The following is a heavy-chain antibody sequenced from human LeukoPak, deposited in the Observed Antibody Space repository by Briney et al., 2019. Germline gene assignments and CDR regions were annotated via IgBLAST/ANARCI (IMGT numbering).Heavy chain of an antibody. CDR3: ARKAGYYYGSGDY. D-gene: IGHD3-10*01. V-gene: IGHV3-30*04. J-gene: IGHJ4*02. Sequence: PGGSLRLSCAASGFTFSSYAMHWVRQAPGKGLEWVAVISYDGSNKYYTDSVKGRFTVSRDNSKNTLYLEMNSLRVEDTAVYYCARKAGYYYGSGDYWGQGTLVTVSS. CDR2: ISYDGSNK. CDR1: GFTFSSYA.